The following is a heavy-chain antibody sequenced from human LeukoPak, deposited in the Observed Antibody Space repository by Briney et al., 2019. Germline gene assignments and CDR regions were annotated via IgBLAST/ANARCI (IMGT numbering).Heavy chain of an antibody. CDR2: ISYDGGKK. J-gene: IGHJ4*02. V-gene: IGHV3-30-3*01. D-gene: IGHD6-13*01. Sequence: GGSLRLSCTGSGFTFSSYAMHWVRQAPGKGLEWVAAISYDGGKKSYADSVKGQFTISRDNSKNTLYLQTNSLTVEDTAVYYCARDSGYSSSSTSLWYFEYWGLGTLVTVSS. CDR3: ARDSGYSSSSTSLWYFEY. CDR1: GFTFSSYA.